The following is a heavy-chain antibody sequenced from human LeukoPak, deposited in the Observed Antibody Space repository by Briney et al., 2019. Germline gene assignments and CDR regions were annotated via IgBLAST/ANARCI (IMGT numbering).Heavy chain of an antibody. CDR1: GFTFSSYA. CDR3: ARGGVDDPLVVAATAYYFDY. J-gene: IGHJ4*02. Sequence: GGSLRLSCAASGFTFSSYAMHWVRQAPGKGLEWVAVISYDGSNKYYADSVKGRFTISRDNSKNTLYLQMNSLRAEDTAVYYCARGGVDDPLVVAATAYYFDYWGQGTLVTVSS. V-gene: IGHV3-30-3*01. CDR2: ISYDGSNK. D-gene: IGHD2-15*01.